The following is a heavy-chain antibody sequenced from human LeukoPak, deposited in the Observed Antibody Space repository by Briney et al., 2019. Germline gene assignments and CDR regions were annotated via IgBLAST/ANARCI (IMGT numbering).Heavy chain of an antibody. D-gene: IGHD3-3*01. CDR2: IYTSGST. Sequence: PSETLSLTCTVSGGSISSYYWSWLRQPAGEGLEWIGRIYTSGSTNYNPSLKSRVTMSVDTSKNQFSLKLSSVTAADTAVYYCAREAADFWSGYPYYYYMDVWGKGTTVTVSS. V-gene: IGHV4-4*07. J-gene: IGHJ6*03. CDR3: AREAADFWSGYPYYYYMDV. CDR1: GGSISSYY.